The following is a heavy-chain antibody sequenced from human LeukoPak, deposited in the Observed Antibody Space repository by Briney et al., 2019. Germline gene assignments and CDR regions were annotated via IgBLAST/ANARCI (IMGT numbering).Heavy chain of an antibody. CDR3: AKTCSSGWYVYYFDY. J-gene: IGHJ4*02. CDR1: GFTFSSYA. V-gene: IGHV3-23*01. D-gene: IGHD6-19*01. CDR2: ISGSGGST. Sequence: GGSLRLSCAASGFTFSSYAMSWVRQAPGKGLEWVSAISGSGGSTYYADSVKGRFTISRDNSKNTLYLQMNSLRAEDTAVYYCAKTCSSGWYVYYFDYWGQGTLVTVSS.